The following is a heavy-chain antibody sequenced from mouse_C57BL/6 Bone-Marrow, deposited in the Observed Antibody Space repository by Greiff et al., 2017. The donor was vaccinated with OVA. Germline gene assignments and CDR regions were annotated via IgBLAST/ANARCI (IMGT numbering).Heavy chain of an antibody. CDR2: ISYDGSN. J-gene: IGHJ3*01. CDR1: GYSITSGYY. CDR3: ARAPLPDGYYVAY. Sequence: DVQLQESGPGLVKPSQSLSLTCSVTGYSITSGYYWNWIRQFPGNKLEWMGYISYDGSNNYNPSLKNRISITRDTSKNQFFLKLNSVTTEDTATYYCARAPLPDGYYVAYWGQGTLVTVSA. V-gene: IGHV3-6*01. D-gene: IGHD2-3*01.